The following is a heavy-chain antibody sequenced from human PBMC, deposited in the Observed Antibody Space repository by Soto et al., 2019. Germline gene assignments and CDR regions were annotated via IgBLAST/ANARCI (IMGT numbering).Heavy chain of an antibody. D-gene: IGHD2-15*01. V-gene: IGHV1-69*13. J-gene: IGHJ5*02. CDR1: GGTFSSYA. CDR3: ARSTPAMRYCSGGSCYWWFDP. Sequence: SVKVSCKASGGTFSSYAISWVRQAPGQGLEWMGGIIPIFGTANYAQKFQGRVTITADESTSTAYMELSSLRSEDTAVYYCARSTPAMRYCSGGSCYWWFDPWGQGTLVTVSS. CDR2: IIPIFGTA.